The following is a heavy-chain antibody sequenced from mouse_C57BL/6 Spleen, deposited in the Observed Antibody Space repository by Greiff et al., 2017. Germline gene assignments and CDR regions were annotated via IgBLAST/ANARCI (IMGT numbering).Heavy chain of an antibody. V-gene: IGHV1-80*01. CDR1: GYAFSGYW. Sequence: VKLVESGAELVKPGASVKLSCKASGYAFSGYWMNWVKQRPGKGLEWIGQIYPGDGDTNYNGKFKGKATLTADKSSSTAYMQLSSLTAEDSAVYYSAREYYFDDWGQGTTLTVSS. CDR2: IYPGDGDT. CDR3: AREYYFDD. J-gene: IGHJ2*01.